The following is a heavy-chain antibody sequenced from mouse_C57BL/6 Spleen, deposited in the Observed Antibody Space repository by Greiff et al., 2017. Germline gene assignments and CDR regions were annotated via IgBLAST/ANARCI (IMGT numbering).Heavy chain of an antibody. J-gene: IGHJ1*03. Sequence: EVQLVESGGGLVKPGGSLKLSCAASGFTFSSYTMSWVRQTPEKRLEWVATISGGGGNTYYPDSVKGRFTISRDNAKNTLYLQMSSLRSEDTALYYCARHENYDYCYWYFDVWGTGTTVTVSS. CDR3: ARHENYDYCYWYFDV. CDR2: ISGGGGNT. CDR1: GFTFSSYT. D-gene: IGHD2-4*01. V-gene: IGHV5-9*01.